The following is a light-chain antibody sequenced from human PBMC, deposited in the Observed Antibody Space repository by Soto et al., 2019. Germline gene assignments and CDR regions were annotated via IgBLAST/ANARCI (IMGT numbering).Light chain of an antibody. J-gene: IGLJ1*01. V-gene: IGLV2-18*02. Sequence: QSVLTRPPSVSGSPGQSVAISCTGTSSDVGSYNRVSWYQQPPGTAPKVMIYEVSNRPSGVPDRFSGSKSGNTASLTISGLQAEDEADYYCSSDTSSSTDVFGTGTKVTVL. CDR2: EVS. CDR1: SSDVGSYNR. CDR3: SSDTSSSTDV.